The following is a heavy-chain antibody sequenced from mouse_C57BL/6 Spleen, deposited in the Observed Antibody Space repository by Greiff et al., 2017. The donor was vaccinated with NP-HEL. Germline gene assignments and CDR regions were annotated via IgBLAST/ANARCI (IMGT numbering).Heavy chain of an antibody. D-gene: IGHD1-1*01. CDR3: ARPYYYGSSYEDWYFDV. CDR1: GFTFSSYG. Sequence: EVQGVESGGDLVKPGGSLKLSCAASGFTFSSYGMSWVRQTPDKRLEWVATISSGGSYTYYPDSVKGRFTISRDNAKNTLYLQMSSLKSEDTAMYYCARPYYYGSSYEDWYFDVWGTGTTVTVSS. J-gene: IGHJ1*03. V-gene: IGHV5-6*01. CDR2: ISSGGSYT.